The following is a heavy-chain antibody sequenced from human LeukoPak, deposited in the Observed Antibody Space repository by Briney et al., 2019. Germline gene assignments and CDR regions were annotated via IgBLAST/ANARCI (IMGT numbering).Heavy chain of an antibody. CDR3: ARETSQKGAHYMDV. Sequence: SETLSLTCTVYGVSFSGYYWSWIRQPPGKGLEWIGEINHSGSTNYNPSLKSRVTISVDTSKNQFSLKLSSVTAADTAVYYCARETSQKGAHYMDVWGKGTTITISS. CDR2: INHSGST. J-gene: IGHJ6*03. CDR1: GVSFSGYY. V-gene: IGHV4-34*01. D-gene: IGHD3-16*01.